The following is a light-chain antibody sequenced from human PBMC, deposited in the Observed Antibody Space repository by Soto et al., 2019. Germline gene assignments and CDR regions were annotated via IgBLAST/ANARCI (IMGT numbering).Light chain of an antibody. V-gene: IGKV3-15*01. J-gene: IGKJ5*01. Sequence: EMVMTQSPATLSVSPGERATLSCRASQSVSSNLAWYQQKPGQVPRLLIYGASTRATGIPARFSGSGSGTEFTPTISSLQSEDFVVYYFQQYNNWPITFGQGTRLEIK. CDR3: QQYNNWPIT. CDR1: QSVSSN. CDR2: GAS.